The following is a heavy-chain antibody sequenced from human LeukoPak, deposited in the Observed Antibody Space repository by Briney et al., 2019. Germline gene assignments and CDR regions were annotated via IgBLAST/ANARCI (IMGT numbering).Heavy chain of an antibody. D-gene: IGHD3-3*01. CDR1: GGSISSGGYY. V-gene: IGHV4-39*01. J-gene: IGHJ5*02. Sequence: SQTLSLTCTVSGGSISSGGYYWSWIRQHPGKGLEWIGSIYYSGSTYYNPSLKSRVTISVDTSKNQFSLKLSSVTAADTAVYYCARTHYDFWSGSLAWFDPWGQGTLVTVSS. CDR2: IYYSGST. CDR3: ARTHYDFWSGSLAWFDP.